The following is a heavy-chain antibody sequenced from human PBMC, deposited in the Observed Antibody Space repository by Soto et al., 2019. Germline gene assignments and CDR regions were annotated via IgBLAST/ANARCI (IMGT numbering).Heavy chain of an antibody. CDR3: AKDLVGSNADYYDY. J-gene: IGHJ4*02. V-gene: IGHV3-23*01. CDR1: GFTFGSYA. Sequence: GGSLRLSCAASGFTFGSYAMSWVRQAPGKGMEWVAAISPNGDSTYYADSVRGRFTISRENSKNTLCLQMSSLRAEDAAVYYCAKDLVGSNADYYDYWGQGTLVTVSS. CDR2: ISPNGDST. D-gene: IGHD2-15*01.